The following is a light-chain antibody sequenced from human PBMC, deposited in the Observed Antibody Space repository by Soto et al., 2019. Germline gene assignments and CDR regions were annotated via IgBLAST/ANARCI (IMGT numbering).Light chain of an antibody. CDR2: DAS. CDR3: QQYGNSPIT. V-gene: IGKV3-20*01. CDR1: QIFRSNS. J-gene: IGKJ5*01. Sequence: EMMLTQSPGTLSLSPGDRATLSCRASQIFRSNSLAWYQQKPGQPPRLLIYDASSRATGIPDRFSGSGSGTDFTLTISRLEPEDFAVYYCQQYGNSPITFGQGTRLEIK.